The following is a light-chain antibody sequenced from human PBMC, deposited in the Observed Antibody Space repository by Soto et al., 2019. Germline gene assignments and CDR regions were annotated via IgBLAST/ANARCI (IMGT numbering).Light chain of an antibody. CDR1: DSNLGDNY. J-gene: IGLJ2*01. CDR2: SDN. CDR3: AAWDDSLSGVV. V-gene: IGLV1-47*02. Sequence: QSVLTQPPSASGTPGQRVTISCSGSDSNLGDNYVYWYQQVSTTAPKLLIYSDNQRPSGVPDRFYGSKSGTSASLAISGLRSEDEADYFCAAWDDSLSGVVFGGGTKLTVL.